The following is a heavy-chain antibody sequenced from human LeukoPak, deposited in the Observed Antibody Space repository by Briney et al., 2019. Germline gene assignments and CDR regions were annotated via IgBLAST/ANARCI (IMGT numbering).Heavy chain of an antibody. V-gene: IGHV4-4*07. CDR3: ARGDHSVDS. Sequence: PSETLSLTCTVSGGAIRSHDWNWIRQPAGKGLEWIGRIYSSGSTNDNPVLMSVITTTVEMSMNLCSLRLNAVTAEDSARYFGARGDHSVDSWGQGMLVTVSS. CDR2: IYSSGST. J-gene: IGHJ4*02. CDR1: GGAIRSHD.